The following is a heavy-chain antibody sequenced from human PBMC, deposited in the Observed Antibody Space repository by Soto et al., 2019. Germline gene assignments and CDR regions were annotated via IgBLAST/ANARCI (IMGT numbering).Heavy chain of an antibody. CDR1: GGTFSSYT. V-gene: IGHV1-69*02. D-gene: IGHD6-25*01. CDR2: INPILGIA. CDR3: ARGPSSGAFDI. Sequence: GASVKVSCKASGGTFSSYTISWVRQAPGQGLEWVGRINPILGIANYAQKFQGRVTITGDKSTSTVYMELSSLRSEDTAVYFCARGPSSGAFDIWGQGTVVTVSS. J-gene: IGHJ3*02.